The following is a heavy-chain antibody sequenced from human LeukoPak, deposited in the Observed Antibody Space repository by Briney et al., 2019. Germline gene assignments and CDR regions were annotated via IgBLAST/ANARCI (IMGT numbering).Heavy chain of an antibody. V-gene: IGHV4-30-4*08. Sequence: SETLSLTCTVSGGSISSGDYYWSWIRQPPGKGLEWIGYIYYSGSAYYNPSLKSRVTISVDTSKNQFSLKLSSVTAADTAVYYCARAPGWAWAFDIWGQGTMVTVSS. J-gene: IGHJ3*02. CDR3: ARAPGWAWAFDI. CDR1: GGSISSGDYY. D-gene: IGHD1-26*01. CDR2: IYYSGSA.